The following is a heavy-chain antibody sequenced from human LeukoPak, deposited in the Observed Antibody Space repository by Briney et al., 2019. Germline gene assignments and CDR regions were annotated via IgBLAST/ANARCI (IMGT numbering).Heavy chain of an antibody. V-gene: IGHV3-53*01. CDR1: GFTFSSYA. CDR3: ARARGAFDI. D-gene: IGHD3-16*01. Sequence: GGSLRLSCAASGFTFSSYAMSWVRQAPGKGLEWVSGIYSGGSTHYADSVKGRFTISRDNSKNTLYLQMNSLRAEDTAVYYCARARGAFDIWGQGTMVTVSS. CDR2: IYSGGST. J-gene: IGHJ3*02.